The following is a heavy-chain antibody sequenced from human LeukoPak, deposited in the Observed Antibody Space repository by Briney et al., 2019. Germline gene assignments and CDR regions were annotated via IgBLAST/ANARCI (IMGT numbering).Heavy chain of an antibody. CDR1: GGSFSGYY. Sequence: SETLSLTCAVYGGSFSGYYWSWIRQPPGKGLEWIGEINHSGSTNYNPSLKSRVTTSVDTSKNQFSLKLSSVTAADTAVYYCARRGYSGYGNYWGQGTLVTVSS. V-gene: IGHV4-34*01. J-gene: IGHJ4*02. CDR3: ARRGYSGYGNY. D-gene: IGHD5-12*01. CDR2: INHSGST.